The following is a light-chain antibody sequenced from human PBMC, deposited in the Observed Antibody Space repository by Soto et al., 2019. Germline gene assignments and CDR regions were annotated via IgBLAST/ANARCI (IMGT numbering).Light chain of an antibody. J-gene: IGKJ1*01. CDR3: LQHNTYPRT. CDR2: PAY. CDR1: QAIRND. V-gene: IGKV1-17*01. Sequence: DIQMTQPPSSQAHSVGHRHTNTCLAIQAIRNDLGWYQQKPAKAPKRLIYPAYNLQSGVPSRFRGSGSGTEFTLTISSLQPEDSETYYCLQHNTYPRTFGQGTKVDIK.